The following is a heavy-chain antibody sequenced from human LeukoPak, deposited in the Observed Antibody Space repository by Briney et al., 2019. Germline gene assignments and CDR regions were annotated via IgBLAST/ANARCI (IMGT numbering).Heavy chain of an antibody. CDR1: GFTFSSYS. V-gene: IGHV3-21*05. CDR2: SSSSSSYT. Sequence: PGGSLRLSCAASGFTFSSYSMNCVRQAPGKGLEWVSYSSSSSSYTNYADSVKGRFTISRDNAKNSLYLQMNSLRAEDTAVYYCARGTHAAGYNWFDPWGQGTLVTVSS. CDR3: ARGTHAAGYNWFDP. J-gene: IGHJ5*02. D-gene: IGHD6-13*01.